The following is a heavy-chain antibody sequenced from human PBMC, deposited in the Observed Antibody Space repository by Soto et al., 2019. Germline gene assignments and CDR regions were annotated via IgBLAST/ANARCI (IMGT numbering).Heavy chain of an antibody. CDR1: GGSISSNNW. Sequence: QVQLQESGPGLVTPSGTLSLTCAVSGGSISSNNWWHWVRQPPGQGLEWIGEAFHSGRANYNPSLLSRDTISVDTSKNKVSLKLSSVDAADTAVYYCARNGLVVYGWDVWGQGTTVAVSS. J-gene: IGHJ6*02. CDR3: ARNGLVVYGWDV. CDR2: AFHSGRA. D-gene: IGHD2-2*01. V-gene: IGHV4-4*02.